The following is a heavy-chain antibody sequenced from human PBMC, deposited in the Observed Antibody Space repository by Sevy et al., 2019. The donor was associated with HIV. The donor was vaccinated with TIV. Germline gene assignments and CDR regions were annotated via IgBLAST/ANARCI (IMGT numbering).Heavy chain of an antibody. CDR3: AGGLILVVSCYGMDV. CDR2: IYSDGNR. V-gene: IGHV3-53*01. J-gene: IGHJ6*02. D-gene: IGHD2-21*01. Sequence: GGSLSLSCAASGFIVSSNYMTWVRQAPGKGLEWVSVIYSDGNRHYAASLKGRFIISRDNSKNAVYLQMNRLRVEDTAVYYCAGGLILVVSCYGMDVWGQGTTVTVSS. CDR1: GFIVSSNY.